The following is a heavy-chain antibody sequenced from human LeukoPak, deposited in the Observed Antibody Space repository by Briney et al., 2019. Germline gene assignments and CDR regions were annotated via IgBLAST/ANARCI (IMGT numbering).Heavy chain of an antibody. J-gene: IGHJ4*02. CDR1: GFTFDDYG. CDR3: ARVSDISVAAYFDY. V-gene: IGHV3-20*04. CDR2: INWNGGST. Sequence: RPGGSLRLSCAASGFTFDDYGLSWVRHAPGKGLEWVSTINWNGGSTGYADSVKGRFTISRDNAKNSLHLQMNSLRAEDTALYYCARVSDISVAAYFDYWGQGTLVTVSS. D-gene: IGHD6-19*01.